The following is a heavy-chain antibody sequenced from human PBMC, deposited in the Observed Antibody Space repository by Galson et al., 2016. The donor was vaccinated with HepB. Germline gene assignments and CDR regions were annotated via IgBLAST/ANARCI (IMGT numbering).Heavy chain of an antibody. CDR1: GYTFSSYF. D-gene: IGHD3-3*01. CDR3: VREILGVVY. Sequence: SVKVSCKASGYTFSSYFMHWVRQAPGQGLGWMGVMNPNGNKISYAQKFESRVTMTRDTSTSTVYMELNSLRSEDTAVYYCVREILGVVYWGQGSLVTVSS. V-gene: IGHV1-46*01. CDR2: MNPNGNKI. J-gene: IGHJ1*01.